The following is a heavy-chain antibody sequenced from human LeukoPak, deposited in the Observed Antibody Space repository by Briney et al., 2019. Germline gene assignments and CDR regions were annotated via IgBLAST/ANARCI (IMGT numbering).Heavy chain of an antibody. D-gene: IGHD4-11*01. Sequence: SETLSLTCTVSGGSISSSYWSWIRQPPGKGLEWIGYIYYSGSTSYNPSLKSRVTISVDTSKNQFSLKLNSVTAADTAVYYCARQGPLTTAVTTRTNPFDYWGQGTLVTVSS. V-gene: IGHV4-59*08. J-gene: IGHJ4*02. CDR3: ARQGPLTTAVTTRTNPFDY. CDR2: IYYSGST. CDR1: GGSISSSY.